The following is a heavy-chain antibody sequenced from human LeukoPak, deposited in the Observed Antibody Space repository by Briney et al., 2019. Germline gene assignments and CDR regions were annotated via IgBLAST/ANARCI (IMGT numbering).Heavy chain of an antibody. CDR1: GGSFSDYY. CDR2: INHSGST. D-gene: IGHD2-8*02. V-gene: IGHV4-34*01. J-gene: IGHJ6*03. Sequence: PSETLSLTCAIYGGSFSDYYWAWIRQPPGKGLEWIGEINHSGSTNYNPSLKSRVIISVDTSKNQFSLKLSSVTAADTAVYFCVRVGTDASGYYYMDVWGKGTTVTVSS. CDR3: VRVGTDASGYYYMDV.